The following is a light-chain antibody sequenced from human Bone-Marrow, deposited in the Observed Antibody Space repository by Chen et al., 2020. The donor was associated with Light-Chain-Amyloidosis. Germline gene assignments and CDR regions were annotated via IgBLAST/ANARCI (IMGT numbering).Light chain of an antibody. Sequence: SYELTQPPSVSVSPGQTARTPCSGDDLPTKYAYWYQQKPGQAPVLVIHRDTERPSGISERFSGSNSGTTATLTISGVQAEDEADYHCQSADSSGTYEVIFGGGTKLTVL. CDR1: DLPTKY. CDR2: RDT. CDR3: QSADSSGTYEVI. V-gene: IGLV3-25*03. J-gene: IGLJ2*01.